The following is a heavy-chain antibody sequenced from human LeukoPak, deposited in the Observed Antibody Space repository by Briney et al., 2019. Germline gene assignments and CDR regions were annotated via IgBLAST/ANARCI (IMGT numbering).Heavy chain of an antibody. Sequence: GGSLSLSCAASGFTVSSNYMSWVRQAPGKGLEWVSVIYSGGSTYYADSVKGRFTISRDNSKNTLYLQMNSLRAEDTAVYYCARVVPAAMYGMDVWGQGTTVTVSS. CDR1: GFTVSSNY. CDR2: IYSGGST. D-gene: IGHD2-2*01. V-gene: IGHV3-66*01. CDR3: ARVVPAAMYGMDV. J-gene: IGHJ6*02.